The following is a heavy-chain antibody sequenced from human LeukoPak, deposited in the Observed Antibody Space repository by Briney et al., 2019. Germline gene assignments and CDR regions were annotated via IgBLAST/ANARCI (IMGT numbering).Heavy chain of an antibody. D-gene: IGHD3-3*01. J-gene: IGHJ6*02. CDR3: ARDYYDFWSGYYQGYGMDV. CDR1: GGSISSYY. Sequence: SETLSLTCTVSGGSISSYYWSWIRQPPGKGLEWIGYIYYSGSTNYNPSLKSRVTISVDTSKNQFSLKLSSVTAADTAVYYCARDYYDFWSGYYQGYGMDVWGQGTTVTVSS. V-gene: IGHV4-59*01. CDR2: IYYSGST.